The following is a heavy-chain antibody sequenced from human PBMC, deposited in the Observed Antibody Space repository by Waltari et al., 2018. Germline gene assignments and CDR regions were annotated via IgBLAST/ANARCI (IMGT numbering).Heavy chain of an antibody. CDR1: GYTFTGYY. CDR3: ARVGMYYFDY. V-gene: IGHV1-2*02. Sequence: QVQLVQSGAEVKKPGASVKVSCTASGYTFTGYYMHWVRQAPGQGPEGMGWINPNRGGTKYAQKFQGRVTMTRDTSISTAYMELSRLRSDDTAVYYCARVGMYYFDYWGQGTLVTVSS. CDR2: INPNRGGT. J-gene: IGHJ4*02. D-gene: IGHD3-10*01.